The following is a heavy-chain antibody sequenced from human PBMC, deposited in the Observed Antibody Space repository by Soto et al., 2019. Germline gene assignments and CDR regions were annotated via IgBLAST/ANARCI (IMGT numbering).Heavy chain of an antibody. V-gene: IGHV3-30*18. Sequence: QVQLVESGGGVVQPGRSLRLSCAASGFIFSSYGMHWVRQAPGKGLEWVAIISNDGSYKNYADSVEGRLSISRDNSKNTLYLQMNSLRVEDTAVYYCAQGINWNNRYDFAYWGQGTLVTVSS. D-gene: IGHD1-20*01. CDR3: AQGINWNNRYDFAY. CDR2: ISNDGSYK. CDR1: GFIFSSYG. J-gene: IGHJ4*02.